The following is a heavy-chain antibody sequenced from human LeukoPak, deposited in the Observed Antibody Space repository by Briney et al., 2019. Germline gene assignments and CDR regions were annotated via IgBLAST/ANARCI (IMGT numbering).Heavy chain of an antibody. V-gene: IGHV3-30*03. CDR2: ISYDGSNK. D-gene: IGHD4-23*01. Sequence: SGGSLRLSCAASGFIFSSYGMHWVRQAPGKGLEWVAVISYDGSNKYYADSVKGRFTISRDNSKNTLYLQMNSLRAEDTAVYYCARGRPHGNDYWGQGTLVTVSS. J-gene: IGHJ4*02. CDR3: ARGRPHGNDY. CDR1: GFIFSSYG.